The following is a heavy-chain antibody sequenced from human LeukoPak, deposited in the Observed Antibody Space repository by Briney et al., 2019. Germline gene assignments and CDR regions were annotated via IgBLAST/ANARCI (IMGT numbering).Heavy chain of an antibody. CDR1: GGSISSYY. CDR3: ARAYSSSWLSAFDI. Sequence: PSETLSLTCTVSGGSISSYYWSWIRQPPGKGLEWIGYIDTSGSTNHNPSLKSQVTISADTSKNQFSLKLSSVTAADTAVYYCARAYSSSWLSAFDIWGPGTMVSVSS. CDR2: IDTSGST. V-gene: IGHV4-4*09. J-gene: IGHJ3*02. D-gene: IGHD6-13*01.